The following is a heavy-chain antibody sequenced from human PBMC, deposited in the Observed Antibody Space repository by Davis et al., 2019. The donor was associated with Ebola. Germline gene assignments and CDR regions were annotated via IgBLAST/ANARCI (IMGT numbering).Heavy chain of an antibody. CDR3: ARTYYDILTGYVYYFDY. J-gene: IGHJ4*02. Sequence: SETLSLTCTVSGGSISSSKYYWGWICQPPGKGLEWIGYMYSSGSTFYNPSLKSRVTISADTSKNQFSLKLSSVTAADTAVYYCARTYYDILTGYVYYFDYWAREPWSPSPQ. D-gene: IGHD3-9*01. CDR1: GGSISSSKYY. V-gene: IGHV4-39*01. CDR2: MYSSGST.